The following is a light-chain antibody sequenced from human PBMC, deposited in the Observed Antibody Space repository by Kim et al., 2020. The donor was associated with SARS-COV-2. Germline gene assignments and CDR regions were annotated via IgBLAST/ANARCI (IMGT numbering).Light chain of an antibody. Sequence: ASVGDRVTITCRASHGISNSLAWYHQQPGRAPNLLIFAASTLQSGVPSRFSGSGSGTEFTLTISSLQPEDFATYYCQQLNVFPLTFGGGTKVDIK. V-gene: IGKV1-9*01. CDR2: AAS. CDR1: HGISNS. CDR3: QQLNVFPLT. J-gene: IGKJ4*01.